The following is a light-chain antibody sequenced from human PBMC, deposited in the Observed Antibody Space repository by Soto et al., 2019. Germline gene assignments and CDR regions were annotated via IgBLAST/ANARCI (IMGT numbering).Light chain of an antibody. CDR2: AAS. J-gene: IGKJ2*01. CDR1: EGISSY. Sequence: DIQMTQSPSSLSASVGDRVTITCRASEGISSYLNWYQQKPGKAPKLLIYAASILQSGVPSRFSGSGSGTDFTLTISSLQPEDFATYYCQQSYSTLYTFGQGTKLEIK. V-gene: IGKV1-39*01. CDR3: QQSYSTLYT.